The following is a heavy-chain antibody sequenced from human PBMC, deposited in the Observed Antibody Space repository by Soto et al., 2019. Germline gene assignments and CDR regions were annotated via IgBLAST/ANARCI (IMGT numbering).Heavy chain of an antibody. Sequence: EVQLVESGGGLVQPGGSLSLSCAASGFTFSSYAMYWVRQAPGKGLEYVSAINSHGGSTYYANSVKGRFTISRDNSKNTLYLQLGSLRAEDMAVYYCARTSQNYFDYWCQGTLGTSSS. CDR2: INSHGGST. J-gene: IGHJ4*02. CDR3: ARTSQNYFDY. CDR1: GFTFSSYA. V-gene: IGHV3-64*01.